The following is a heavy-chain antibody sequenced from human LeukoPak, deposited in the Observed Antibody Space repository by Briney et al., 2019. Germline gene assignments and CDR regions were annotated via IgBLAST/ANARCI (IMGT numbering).Heavy chain of an antibody. V-gene: IGHV4-38-2*01. CDR3: AGAPYNFWSAYLDY. Sequence: SETLSLTCAVSGYSISSDYYWGWIRQPPGKGLEWIGSISHSGSTYYSSSLKSRLTISVDTSKNQFSLKLSSVTAADTAVYYCAGAPYNFWSAYLDYWGQGTLVTVSS. CDR1: GYSISSDYY. D-gene: IGHD3-3*01. J-gene: IGHJ4*02. CDR2: ISHSGST.